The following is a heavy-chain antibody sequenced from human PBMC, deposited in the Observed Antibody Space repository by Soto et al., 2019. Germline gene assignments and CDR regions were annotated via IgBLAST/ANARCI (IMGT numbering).Heavy chain of an antibody. CDR2: IYYTGST. J-gene: IGHJ5*02. CDR1: GASISSSIYY. CDR3: ARRIGHTYGFGNWFDP. V-gene: IGHV4-39*01. Sequence: PSETMSLTCTVSGASISSSIYYWGWLRKPPGKGLELIGTIYYTGSTYYNPSLNSRVTISVDTSKNQFSLNLSSVTAADTAVYHCARRIGHTYGFGNWFDPWGQGTLVTVSS. D-gene: IGHD5-18*01.